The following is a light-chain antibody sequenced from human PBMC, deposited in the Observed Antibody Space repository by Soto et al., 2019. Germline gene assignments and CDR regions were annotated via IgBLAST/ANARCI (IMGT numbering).Light chain of an antibody. CDR1: RSNIGNNY. J-gene: IGLJ3*02. CDR3: GTWDSSLSAGGV. CDR2: DNN. V-gene: IGLV1-51*01. Sequence: QSVLTQLPSVSAAPGQKVTISCSGSRSNIGNNYVSWYQQLPGTAPKLLIYDNNKRPSGIPDRFSGSKSGTSATLGITGLQTGDEADYYCGTWDSSLSAGGVFGGGTKLTVL.